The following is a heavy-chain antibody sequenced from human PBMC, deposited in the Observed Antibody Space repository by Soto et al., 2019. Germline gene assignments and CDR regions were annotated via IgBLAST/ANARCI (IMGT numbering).Heavy chain of an antibody. V-gene: IGHV4-59*01. Sequence: SETLSLTCTVSGGSISSYYWSWIRQPPGKGLEWIGYIYYSGSTNYNPSLKSRVTISVDTSKNQFSLKLSSVTAADTAVYYCARTGYSSGWYDFDYWGQGTLVT. D-gene: IGHD6-19*01. CDR1: GGSISSYY. CDR3: ARTGYSSGWYDFDY. J-gene: IGHJ4*02. CDR2: IYYSGST.